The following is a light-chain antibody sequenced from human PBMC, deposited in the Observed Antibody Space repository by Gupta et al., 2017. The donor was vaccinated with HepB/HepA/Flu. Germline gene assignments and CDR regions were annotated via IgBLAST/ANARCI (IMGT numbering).Light chain of an antibody. Sequence: DIQMTQSPSSLSASVGDRVTITCRASQNIANYLNWYQQKPGKAPNLLIYGASSLQSGVPSRFSGSGSGTDFTLTINRLQPEDYGIYYCQESFSIPHFGGGTKVEIK. J-gene: IGKJ4*01. V-gene: IGKV1-39*01. CDR3: QESFSIPH. CDR1: QNIANY. CDR2: GAS.